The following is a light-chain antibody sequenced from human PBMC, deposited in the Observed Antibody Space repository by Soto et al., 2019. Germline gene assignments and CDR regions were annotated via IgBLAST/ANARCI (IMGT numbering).Light chain of an antibody. J-gene: IGLJ1*01. V-gene: IGLV2-14*01. CDR1: SSDIGGDNF. Sequence: QSVLTQPASVSGSPGQSITIACTGTSSDIGGDNFVSWYQQHPGTAPKLLIYDVGNRPSGVSNRFSGSKSGNTASLTISGLQAEDEAHYYCNSYSTVSTYVFGTGTKLTVL. CDR3: NSYSTVSTYV. CDR2: DVG.